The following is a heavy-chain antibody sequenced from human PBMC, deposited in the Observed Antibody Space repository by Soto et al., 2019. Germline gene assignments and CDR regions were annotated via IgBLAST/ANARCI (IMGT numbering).Heavy chain of an antibody. CDR3: AKESDFWSGYPTLGMDV. CDR2: ISGSGGST. D-gene: IGHD3-3*01. Sequence: GGSMRLSCAASGFTVSSDAMSWFRQAPGKGLEWVSAISGSGGSTYYADSVKGRFTISRDNSKNTLYLQMNSLRAEDTAVYYCAKESDFWSGYPTLGMDVWGQGTTVTAYS. CDR1: GFTVSSDA. V-gene: IGHV3-23*01. J-gene: IGHJ6*02.